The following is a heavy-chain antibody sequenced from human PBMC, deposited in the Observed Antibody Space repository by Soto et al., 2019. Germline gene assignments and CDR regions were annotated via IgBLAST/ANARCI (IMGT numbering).Heavy chain of an antibody. CDR1: GDTFSSFA. CDR2: IIPIFRTP. D-gene: IGHD2-2*01. CDR3: ARDKDRQQVGGNYYYALDV. Sequence: QVHLVQSGAEVKKPGSSVKVSCKASGDTFSSFAISWVRQAPGQGLEWMGGIIPIFRTPDYAQKFQGRVTITEDESTNTAYMELRRLTSEDTGVYYCARDKDRQQVGGNYYYALDVWGQGTTVIVSS. J-gene: IGHJ6*02. V-gene: IGHV1-69*12.